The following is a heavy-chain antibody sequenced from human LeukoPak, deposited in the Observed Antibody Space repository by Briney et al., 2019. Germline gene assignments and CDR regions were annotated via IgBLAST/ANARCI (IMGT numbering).Heavy chain of an antibody. J-gene: IGHJ6*02. D-gene: IGHD6-25*01. CDR1: GYSFTSYW. CDR3: GRRVSGSIGGYYHYGLDV. Sequence: GESLKISCKGSGYSFTSYWIGWVRQMPGKGLKWMGIVYPGDSDTRYSPSFQGQITISADKSIRTAYLQWSSLKASDTAMYYCGRRVSGSIGGYYHYGLDVWGQGTTVTVSS. CDR2: VYPGDSDT. V-gene: IGHV5-51*01.